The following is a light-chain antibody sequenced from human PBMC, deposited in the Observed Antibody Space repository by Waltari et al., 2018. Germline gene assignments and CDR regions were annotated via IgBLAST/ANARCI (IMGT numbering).Light chain of an antibody. CDR3: QLRRT. J-gene: IGKJ1*01. V-gene: IGKV3-15*01. CDR2: GVS. CDR1: QSVSSN. Sequence: EIVMTQSPATLSVSPGERATLSCRASQSVSSNLAWYQQKPGQAPRLLIYGVSTRATGIPARFSGSGSVTEFTLTISSMQSEDFAVYYCQLRRTFGQGTKVEIK.